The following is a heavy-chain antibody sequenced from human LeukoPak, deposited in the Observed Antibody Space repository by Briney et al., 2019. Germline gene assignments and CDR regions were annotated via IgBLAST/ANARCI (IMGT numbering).Heavy chain of an antibody. CDR1: GFTFSSYS. CDR2: ISSSSSYI. CDR3: ARGLRAETYDAFDI. J-gene: IGHJ3*02. Sequence: GGSLRLSCAASGFTFSSYSMNWVRQAPGKGLEWVSYISSSSSYIYYTDSVKSRFTISRDNAKNSLYLQMNNLRAEDTAAYYCARGLRAETYDAFDIWGQGTMVTVSS. V-gene: IGHV3-21*01. D-gene: IGHD3-10*01.